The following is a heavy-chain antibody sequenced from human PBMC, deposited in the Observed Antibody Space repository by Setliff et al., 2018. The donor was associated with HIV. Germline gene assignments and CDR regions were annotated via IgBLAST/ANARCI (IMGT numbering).Heavy chain of an antibody. Sequence: ASVKVSCKASGYSFTKYEINWVRQAPGQGLEWMGWISGYNDNTNYAQKFQGRVTMTTDTSTSTAYMELSSLRSDDTAMYYCARDWEPAVSIDCFDPWGQGTLVTVSS. CDR3: ARDWEPAVSIDCFDP. V-gene: IGHV1-18*01. J-gene: IGHJ5*02. D-gene: IGHD3-3*02. CDR1: GYSFTKYE. CDR2: ISGYNDNT.